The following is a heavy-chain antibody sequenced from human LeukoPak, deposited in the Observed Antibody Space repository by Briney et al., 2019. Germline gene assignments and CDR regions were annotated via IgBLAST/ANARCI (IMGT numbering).Heavy chain of an antibody. CDR2: ISYDGSNK. Sequence: GGSLRLSCAASGFTFSSYGMHWVRQAPGKGLEWVAVISYDGSNKYYADSVKGRFTISRDNSKNTLYLQMNSLRAEDTAVYYCARRSSGYYAFDIWGQGTMVTVSS. V-gene: IGHV3-30*03. CDR3: ARRSSGYYAFDI. J-gene: IGHJ3*02. D-gene: IGHD3-22*01. CDR1: GFTFSSYG.